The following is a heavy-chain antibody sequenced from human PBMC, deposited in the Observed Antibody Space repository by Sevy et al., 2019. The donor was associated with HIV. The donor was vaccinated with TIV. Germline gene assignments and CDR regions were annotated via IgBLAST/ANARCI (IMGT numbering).Heavy chain of an antibody. Sequence: SETLCLTCTVSGGSISVYYWSWIRQPPGKELEYIGYVYHTGSTNYNPSLKSRVTISVDTSNNQFSLKLTSVTAADTAVYYCARAPPVRSGDDSLNWFDPWGQGTLVTVSS. D-gene: IGHD5-12*01. CDR3: ARAPPVRSGDDSLNWFDP. V-gene: IGHV4-59*01. CDR2: VYHTGST. J-gene: IGHJ5*02. CDR1: GGSISVYY.